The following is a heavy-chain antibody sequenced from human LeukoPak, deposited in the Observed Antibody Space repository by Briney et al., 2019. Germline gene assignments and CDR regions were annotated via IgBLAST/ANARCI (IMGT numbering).Heavy chain of an antibody. D-gene: IGHD1-26*01. Sequence: GGSLRLSCAASGFTFSSYGMHRVRQAPGKGLEWVAVIWYDGSNKYYADSVKGRFTISRDNSKNTLYLQMNSLRAEDTAVYYCAKDKYSGSYIHYWGQGTLVTVSS. CDR3: AKDKYSGSYIHY. J-gene: IGHJ4*02. CDR1: GFTFSSYG. V-gene: IGHV3-33*06. CDR2: IWYDGSNK.